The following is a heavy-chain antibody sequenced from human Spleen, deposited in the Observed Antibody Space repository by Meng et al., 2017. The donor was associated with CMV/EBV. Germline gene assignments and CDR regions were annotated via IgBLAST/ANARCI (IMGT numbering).Heavy chain of an antibody. J-gene: IGHJ6*02. V-gene: IGHV3-11*01. D-gene: IGHD1-7*01. CDR2: ITSSGKNI. CDR1: GFTFDDYG. CDR3: ARIGITGTTLSMDV. Sequence: GESLKISCTASGFTFDDYGMNWVRQAPGKGLEWVSYITSSGKNIYDADSVKGRFTISRDNAKNSLYLQMSSLRAEDTAVYYCARIGITGTTLSMDVWGQGTTVTVSS.